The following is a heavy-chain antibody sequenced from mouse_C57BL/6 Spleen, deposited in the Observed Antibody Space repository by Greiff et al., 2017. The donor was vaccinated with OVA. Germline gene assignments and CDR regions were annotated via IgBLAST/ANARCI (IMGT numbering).Heavy chain of an antibody. Sequence: EAGGGLVQPKGSLTLSCAASGFSFNTYAMNWVRQAPGKGLEWVARIRSKSNNYATYYADSVKDRFTISRDDSESMLYLQMNNLKTEDTAMYYCVRHEGLYAMDYWGQGTSVTVSS. V-gene: IGHV10-1*01. CDR3: VRHEGLYAMDY. D-gene: IGHD3-3*01. CDR2: IRSKSNNYAT. CDR1: GFSFNTYA. J-gene: IGHJ4*01.